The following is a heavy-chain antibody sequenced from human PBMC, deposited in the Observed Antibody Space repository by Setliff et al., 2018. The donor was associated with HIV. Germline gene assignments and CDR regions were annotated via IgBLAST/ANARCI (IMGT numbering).Heavy chain of an antibody. D-gene: IGHD1-26*01. Sequence: ASVKVSCKASGYTFNNYGISWVRQAPGQGLEWMGWINTHSGYTNYAQNVQGRVTMTRDTSTNTAYMEVRSLRPDDTAVYYCAKDKTEGAMGHWGQGTLVTVSS. CDR3: AKDKTEGAMGH. V-gene: IGHV1-18*01. J-gene: IGHJ4*02. CDR1: GYTFNNYG. CDR2: INTHSGYT.